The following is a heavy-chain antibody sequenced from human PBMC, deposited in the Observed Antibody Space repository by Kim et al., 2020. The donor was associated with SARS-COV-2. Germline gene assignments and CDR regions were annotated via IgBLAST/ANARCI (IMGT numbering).Heavy chain of an antibody. CDR1: GIGFFGYA. V-gene: IGHV3-23*01. J-gene: IGHJ6*02. D-gene: IGHD6-19*01. Sequence: GGSLRLSCAASGIGFFGYAVSWVRQAPGKGLEWVADIGGGHGSTYYADSVKGRFTLSRDSSRGMVYLQMSSLRAEDTATYYCGKGIPPRGWPRDGVDVWGQGTTVTVSS. CDR3: GKGIPPRGWPRDGVDV. CDR2: IGGGHGST.